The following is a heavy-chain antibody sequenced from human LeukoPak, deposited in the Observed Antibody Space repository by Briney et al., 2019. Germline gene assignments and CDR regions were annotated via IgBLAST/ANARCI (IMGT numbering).Heavy chain of an antibody. V-gene: IGHV4-39*07. D-gene: IGHD3-10*01. Sequence: PSETLSLTCTVSGGPISISNYYWGWIRQPPGKGLEWIGSMSYSGRTYYNPSLKTRVTVSLDTSKNQFSLKLSSVTAADTAVYYCARRRPITMVRGVTNNWFDPWGQGTLVTVSS. CDR1: GGPISISNYY. J-gene: IGHJ5*02. CDR3: ARRRPITMVRGVTNNWFDP. CDR2: MSYSGRT.